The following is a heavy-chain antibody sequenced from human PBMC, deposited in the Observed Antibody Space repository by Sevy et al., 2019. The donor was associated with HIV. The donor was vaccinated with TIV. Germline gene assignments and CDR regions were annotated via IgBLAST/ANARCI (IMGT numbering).Heavy chain of an antibody. V-gene: IGHV1-18*04. CDR2: ISAYNGNT. CDR3: ARDRGRAADNWFDP. D-gene: IGHD2-15*01. CDR1: GYTFTSYG. J-gene: IGHJ5*02. Sequence: ASVKVSCKASGYTFTSYGISWVRQAPGQGLEWMGWISAYNGNTNYAQKLQGRVTMTTDTSTSTAYMELTSLRSDDTAVYYCARDRGRAADNWFDPWGQGTLVTVSS.